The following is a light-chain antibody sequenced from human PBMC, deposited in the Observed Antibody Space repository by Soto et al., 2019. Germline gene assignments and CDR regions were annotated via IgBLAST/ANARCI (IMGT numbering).Light chain of an antibody. CDR2: GAS. CDR3: QQYNNWPWT. J-gene: IGKJ1*01. Sequence: EIVMTQSPATLSVSPGERATHSCRASKSVSSNVAWYRQKPGQAPRLLIYGASTRATGIPARFSGSGSGTEFTLTISSLQSEDFAVYYCQQYNNWPWTFGQGTKVEIQ. CDR1: KSVSSN. V-gene: IGKV3-15*01.